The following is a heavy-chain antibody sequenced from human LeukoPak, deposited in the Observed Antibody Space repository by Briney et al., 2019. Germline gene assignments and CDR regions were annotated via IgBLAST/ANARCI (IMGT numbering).Heavy chain of an antibody. D-gene: IGHD3-9*01. V-gene: IGHV3-48*01. CDR1: GLTFSSYS. CDR2: ISSSSTTI. J-gene: IGHJ4*02. Sequence: GGSLRLSCAASGLTFSSYSMNWVRQAPGKGLEWVSYISSSSTTIYYADSVKGRFTISRDNAKNSLYLQMNSLRAEDTALYYCARSGYYDILTGYYDYWGQGTLVTVSS. CDR3: ARSGYYDILTGYYDY.